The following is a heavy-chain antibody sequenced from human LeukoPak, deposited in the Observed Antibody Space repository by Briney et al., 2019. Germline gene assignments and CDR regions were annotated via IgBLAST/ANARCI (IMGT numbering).Heavy chain of an antibody. CDR2: FDPEDGET. Sequence: ASVKVSCKVSGYTLTELSMHWVRQAPGKGLEWMGGFDPEDGETIYAQKFQGRVTITADESTSTAYMELSSLRSEDTAVYYCAGNYYDSSGAGYYMDVWGKGTTVTISS. J-gene: IGHJ6*03. D-gene: IGHD3-22*01. V-gene: IGHV1-24*01. CDR1: GYTLTELS. CDR3: AGNYYDSSGAGYYMDV.